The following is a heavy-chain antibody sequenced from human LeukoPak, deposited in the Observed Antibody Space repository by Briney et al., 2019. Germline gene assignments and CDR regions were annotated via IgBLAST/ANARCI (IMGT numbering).Heavy chain of an antibody. J-gene: IGHJ4*02. Sequence: GRSLRLSCAASGFTFSSYGMHWVRQAPGKGLMWVSQISPDGSQTFYADSVKGRFTISRDNAKNTLFLQMDGLRAEDTALYYCVRSLRSAGFWGQGTLVTVSS. CDR3: VRSLRSAGF. CDR2: ISPDGSQT. CDR1: GFTFSSYG. D-gene: IGHD6-25*01. V-gene: IGHV3-74*01.